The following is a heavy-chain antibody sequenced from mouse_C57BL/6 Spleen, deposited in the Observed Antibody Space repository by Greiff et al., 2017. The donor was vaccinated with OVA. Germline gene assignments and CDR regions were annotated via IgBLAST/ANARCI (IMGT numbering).Heavy chain of an antibody. V-gene: IGHV1-54*01. CDR2: INPGSGGT. CDR3: ARSGTGHYFDY. CDR1: GYAFTNYL. J-gene: IGHJ2*01. Sequence: QVQLQQSGAELVRPGTSVKVSCKASGYAFTNYLIEWVQQRPGQGLEWIGVINPGSGGTNYNEKFKGKATLTADKSSSTAYMQLSNLTSEDSAVYFCARSGTGHYFDYWGQGTTLTVSS. D-gene: IGHD4-1*01.